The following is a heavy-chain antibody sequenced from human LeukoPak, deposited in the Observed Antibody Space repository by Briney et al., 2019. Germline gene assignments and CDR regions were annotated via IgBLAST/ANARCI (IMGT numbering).Heavy chain of an antibody. V-gene: IGHV1-69*05. J-gene: IGHJ5*02. CDR3: AYHGRITIFGVSTAGGAGFDP. Sequence: SVKVSCKASGGTFSSYAISWVRQAPGQGLEWMGGIIPIFGTANYAQKFQGRVTITTDESTSTAYMELSSLRSEDTAVYYCAYHGRITIFGVSTAGGAGFDPWGQGTLVTVSS. CDR2: IIPIFGTA. D-gene: IGHD3-3*01. CDR1: GGTFSSYA.